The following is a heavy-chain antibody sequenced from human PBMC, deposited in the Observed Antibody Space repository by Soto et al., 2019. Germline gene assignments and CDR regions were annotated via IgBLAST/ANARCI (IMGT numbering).Heavy chain of an antibody. Sequence: GVSLRLSCVASGFTLRTSGMHWVRQSPSKGLEWVAVISHDGSNQYYAESVKGRFTISRDNSKNMLYLQMNSLRADESAVYFCEKDPSEAFDHWDPGIVVTVSS. CDR1: GFTLRTSG. CDR3: EKDPSEAFDH. CDR2: ISHDGSNQ. V-gene: IGHV3-30*18. J-gene: IGHJ4*02.